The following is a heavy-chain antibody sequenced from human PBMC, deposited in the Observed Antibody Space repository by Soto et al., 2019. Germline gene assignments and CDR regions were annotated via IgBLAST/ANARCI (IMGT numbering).Heavy chain of an antibody. D-gene: IGHD6-19*01. J-gene: IGHJ4*02. Sequence: VASVKVSCKASGYTFTSYGISWVRQAPGQGLEWMGWISAYNGNTNYAQKLQGRVTMTTDTSTSTAYMELRSLRSDDTAVYYCARDVGRIAVAGTYLAYWGQGTLVTVSS. CDR3: ARDVGRIAVAGTYLAY. CDR1: GYTFTSYG. V-gene: IGHV1-18*01. CDR2: ISAYNGNT.